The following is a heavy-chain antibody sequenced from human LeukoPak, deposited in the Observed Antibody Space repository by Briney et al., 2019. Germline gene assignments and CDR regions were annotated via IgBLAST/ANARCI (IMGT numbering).Heavy chain of an antibody. D-gene: IGHD2-21*02. CDR1: GGSISSYY. CDR2: IYYSGST. Sequence: SETLSLTCTVSGGSISSYYWSWIRQPPGKGLEWIGYIYYSGSTNYNPSLKSRVTISVDTSKNQFSLKLSSVTAADTAVYYCARHSPGGDPDTFDYWGQGTLVTVSS. V-gene: IGHV4-59*08. CDR3: ARHSPGGDPDTFDY. J-gene: IGHJ4*02.